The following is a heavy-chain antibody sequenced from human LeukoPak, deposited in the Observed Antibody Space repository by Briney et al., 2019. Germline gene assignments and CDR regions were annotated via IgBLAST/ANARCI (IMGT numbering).Heavy chain of an antibody. V-gene: IGHV4-39*07. Sequence: PSETLSLTCTVSGGSISSSSYYWGWIRQPPGKGLEWIGSIYYSGSTYYNPSLKSRVTISVDTSKNQFSLKLSSVTAADTAVYYCAREGSIAAAGNWFDPWGQGTLVTVSS. J-gene: IGHJ5*02. CDR1: GGSISSSSYY. D-gene: IGHD6-13*01. CDR3: AREGSIAAAGNWFDP. CDR2: IYYSGST.